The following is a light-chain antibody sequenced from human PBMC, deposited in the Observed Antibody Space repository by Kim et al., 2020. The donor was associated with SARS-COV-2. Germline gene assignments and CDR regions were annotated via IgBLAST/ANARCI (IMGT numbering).Light chain of an antibody. Sequence: AMGHTVRITCQGDSLRSYYASWYQQKPGQAPVLVIYGKNNRPSGIPDRISGSSSGNTASLTITGAQAEDEADYYCNSRDSSGNHLVFGGGTQLTFL. V-gene: IGLV3-19*01. CDR1: SLRSYY. CDR2: GKN. CDR3: NSRDSSGNHLV. J-gene: IGLJ2*01.